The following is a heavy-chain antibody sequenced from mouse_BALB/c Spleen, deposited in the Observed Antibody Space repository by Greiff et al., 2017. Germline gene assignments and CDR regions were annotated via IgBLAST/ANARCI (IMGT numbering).Heavy chain of an antibody. Sequence: EVHLVESGPSLVKPSQTLSLTCSVTGDSITSGYWNWIRKFPGNKLEYMGYISYSGSTYYNPSLKSRISITRDTSKNQYYLQLNSVTTEDTATYYCARRVTVDWYFDVWGAGTTVTVSS. D-gene: IGHD2-2*01. J-gene: IGHJ1*01. V-gene: IGHV3-8*02. CDR3: ARRVTVDWYFDV. CDR1: GDSITSGY. CDR2: ISYSGST.